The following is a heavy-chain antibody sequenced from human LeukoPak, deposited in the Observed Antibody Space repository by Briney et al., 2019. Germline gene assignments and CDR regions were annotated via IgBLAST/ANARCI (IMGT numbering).Heavy chain of an antibody. D-gene: IGHD3-10*01. CDR3: ARRYYYNLGGFPFDF. CDR1: GGPFSGYF. Sequence: SETLSLTCAVSGGPFSGYFWSWIRQPPGKGLEWIGEIHNSGTTNYNPSLNSRVTISEDTSKNQIYLNLRSVTAADTAVYYCARRYYYNLGGFPFDFWGQGTLVTVSS. V-gene: IGHV4-34*01. J-gene: IGHJ4*02. CDR2: IHNSGTT.